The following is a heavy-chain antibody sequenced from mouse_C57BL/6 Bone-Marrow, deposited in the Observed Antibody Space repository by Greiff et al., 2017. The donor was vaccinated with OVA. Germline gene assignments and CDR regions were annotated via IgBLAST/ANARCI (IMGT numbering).Heavy chain of an antibody. CDR3: ARDYYGRGAY. CDR2: IYPGDGDT. J-gene: IGHJ3*01. V-gene: IGHV1-80*01. CDR1: GYAFSSYW. Sequence: VQVVESGAELVKPGASVKISCKASGYAFSSYWMNWVKQRPGKGLEWIGQIYPGDGDTNYNGKFKGKATLTADKSSSTAYMQLSSLTSEDSAVYFCARDYYGRGAYWGQGTLVTVSA. D-gene: IGHD1-1*01.